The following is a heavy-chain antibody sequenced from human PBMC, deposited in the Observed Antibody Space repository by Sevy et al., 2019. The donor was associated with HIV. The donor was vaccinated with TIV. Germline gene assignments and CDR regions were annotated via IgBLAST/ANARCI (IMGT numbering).Heavy chain of an antibody. Sequence: GGSLRLSCAASGFTFSSYDMSWVRQAPGKGLEWVSAITGGGDTTHYGDSVKGRFTISKDNSKSTLYLQMSSLRAEDTAVYYCAKDRYTGSLGLFDSWGQGTLVTVSS. CDR1: GFTFSSYD. D-gene: IGHD6-13*01. CDR2: ITGGGDTT. CDR3: AKDRYTGSLGLFDS. V-gene: IGHV3-23*01. J-gene: IGHJ4*02.